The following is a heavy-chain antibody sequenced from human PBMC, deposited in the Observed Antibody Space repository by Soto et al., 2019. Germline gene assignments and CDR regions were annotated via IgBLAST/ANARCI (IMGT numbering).Heavy chain of an antibody. V-gene: IGHV3-15*07. D-gene: IGHD6-19*01. CDR2: IKSKSDGGTT. Sequence: EVQLVESGGGLVKPGGSLRVSCAASGFIFTDAWMNWVRQAPGKGLEWVGRIKSKSDGGTTDYAAPVKGRFTISRDDSKNTLYPQVNSLRTEDTAVYYCTTRGWHDYWGQGTLVTVSS. J-gene: IGHJ4*02. CDR1: GFIFTDAW. CDR3: TTRGWHDY.